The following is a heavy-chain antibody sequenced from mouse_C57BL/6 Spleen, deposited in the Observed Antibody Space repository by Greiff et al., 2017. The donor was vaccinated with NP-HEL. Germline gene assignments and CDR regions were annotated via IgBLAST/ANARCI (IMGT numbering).Heavy chain of an antibody. V-gene: IGHV1-81*01. CDR1: GYTFTSYG. CDR3: ARPGYYDGYYPYYAMDY. Sequence: QVQLQQSGAELARPGASVKLSCKASGYTFTSYGISWVKQRTGQGLEWIGEIYPRSGNTYYNEKFKGKATLTADKSSSTAYMELRSLTSADSAVYFCARPGYYDGYYPYYAMDYWGQGTSVTVSS. D-gene: IGHD2-3*01. CDR2: IYPRSGNT. J-gene: IGHJ4*01.